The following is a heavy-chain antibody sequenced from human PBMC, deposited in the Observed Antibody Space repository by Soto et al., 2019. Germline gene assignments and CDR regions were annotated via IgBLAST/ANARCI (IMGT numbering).Heavy chain of an antibody. J-gene: IGHJ6*02. D-gene: IGHD3-10*01. CDR2: IYYSGST. CDR1: GGPISNYY. V-gene: IGHV4-59*01. Sequence: SETLSLTCTVSGGPISNYYWSWIRQPPGKGLEWIGYIYYSGSTNYNPSLKSRVTISVDTSKNQFSLKLSSVTAADTAVYYCARWTGKGGYYYGMDVWGQGTTVTVSS. CDR3: ARWTGKGGYYYGMDV.